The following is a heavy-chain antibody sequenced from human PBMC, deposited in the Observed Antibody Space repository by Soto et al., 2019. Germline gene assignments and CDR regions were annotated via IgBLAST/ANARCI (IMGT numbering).Heavy chain of an antibody. Sequence: SEPLSHTCAVSGGSISGGGYSRSWIRQPPGKGLEWIGYIYHSGSTYYNPSLKSRVTISVDRSKNQFSLKLSSVTAADTAVYYCARDYYDSSGEDYGMDVWGQGTTVTVSS. CDR2: IYHSGST. CDR1: GGSISGGGYS. D-gene: IGHD3-22*01. V-gene: IGHV4-30-2*01. CDR3: ARDYYDSSGEDYGMDV. J-gene: IGHJ6*02.